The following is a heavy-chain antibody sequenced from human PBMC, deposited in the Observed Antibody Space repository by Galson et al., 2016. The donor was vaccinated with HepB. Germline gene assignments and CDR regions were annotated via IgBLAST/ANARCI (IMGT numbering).Heavy chain of an antibody. V-gene: IGHV1-8*01. J-gene: IGHJ4*02. Sequence: SVKVSCKASGYTFTSYDINWVRQAPGQGLEWMGWMNPKSGNTGFAQKFKGRVTMTRNTSISTAYMELRGLKSEDTAVYYCAGPIAVTAFGQKPLNYWGQGTLVTVSS. CDR3: AGPIAVTAFGQKPLNY. D-gene: IGHD6-19*01. CDR1: GYTFTSYD. CDR2: MNPKSGNT.